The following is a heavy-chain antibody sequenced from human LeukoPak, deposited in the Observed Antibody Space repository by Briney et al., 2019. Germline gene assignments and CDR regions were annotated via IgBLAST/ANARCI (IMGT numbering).Heavy chain of an antibody. J-gene: IGHJ1*01. V-gene: IGHV3-30*02. CDR2: IRYDGSNK. Sequence: GGSLRLSCAASGFTFSNYGMHWVRQAPGKGLEWVTFIRYDGSNKYYADSVKGRFSISRDNYKNTLYLQMSSLRAEDTAVYYCARDPNGNYVGAFDFQRWGQGTLVTVSS. CDR3: ARDPNGNYVGAFDFQR. CDR1: GFTFSNYG. D-gene: IGHD4-17*01.